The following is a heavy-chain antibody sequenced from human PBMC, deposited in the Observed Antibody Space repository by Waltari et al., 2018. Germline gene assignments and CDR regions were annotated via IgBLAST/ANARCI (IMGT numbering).Heavy chain of an antibody. Sequence: QVQLQQWGAGLLKPSETLSLTYAVYGRSFSGYHWRLTRQPTGKGLELIGEINHSGSTNYNPSLKSRVTISVDTSKNQFSLKLSSVTAADTAVYYCARGGGYGDYEGSTYFDYWGQGTLVTVSS. CDR2: INHSGST. J-gene: IGHJ4*02. D-gene: IGHD4-17*01. V-gene: IGHV4-34*01. CDR3: ARGGGYGDYEGSTYFDY. CDR1: GRSFSGYH.